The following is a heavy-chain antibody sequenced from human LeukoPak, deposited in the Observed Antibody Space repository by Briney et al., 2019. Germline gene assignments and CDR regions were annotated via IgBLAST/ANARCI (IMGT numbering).Heavy chain of an antibody. CDR3: ARGMAVLYYYDSSGYPTEPGGYYYMDV. CDR2: IIPIFGTA. CDR1: GGTFSSYA. J-gene: IGHJ6*03. Sequence: SVKVSCKASGGTFSSYAISWVRQAPGQGLEWMGRIIPIFGTANYAQKFQGRVTITTDESTSTAYMELSSLRSEDTAVYYCARGMAVLYYYDSSGYPTEPGGYYYMDVWGKGTTATVSS. D-gene: IGHD3-22*01. V-gene: IGHV1-69*05.